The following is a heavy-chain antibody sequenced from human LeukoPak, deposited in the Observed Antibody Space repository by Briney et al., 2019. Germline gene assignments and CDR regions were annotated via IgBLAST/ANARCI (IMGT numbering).Heavy chain of an antibody. Sequence: PGGSLRLSCAASGFTFSDYYMSWIRQAPGKGLEWVAIISYDGSNKYYADSVKGRFTISRDNSKSTLYLQMNSLRAEDTAVYYCARGYGGNSFTYFDYWGQGTLVTVSS. J-gene: IGHJ4*02. CDR3: ARGYGGNSFTYFDY. CDR1: GFTFSDYY. D-gene: IGHD4-23*01. CDR2: ISYDGSNK. V-gene: IGHV3-30-3*01.